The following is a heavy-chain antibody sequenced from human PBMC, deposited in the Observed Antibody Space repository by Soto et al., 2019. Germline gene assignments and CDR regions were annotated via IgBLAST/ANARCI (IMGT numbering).Heavy chain of an antibody. D-gene: IGHD3-16*01. Sequence: QVQLVQSGAEVKNPGASVKVSCKTFGYTFTSYGIGWARQAPGQGLEWMGWINTYNGNTNYAQNLQGRVTLTTDTXPSTAYMELRSLRSNDTAIYYCAMVDVYVTPSPQDVWGQGTTVTVSS. J-gene: IGHJ6*02. CDR2: INTYNGNT. V-gene: IGHV1-18*01. CDR3: AMVDVYVTPSPQDV. CDR1: GYTFTSYG.